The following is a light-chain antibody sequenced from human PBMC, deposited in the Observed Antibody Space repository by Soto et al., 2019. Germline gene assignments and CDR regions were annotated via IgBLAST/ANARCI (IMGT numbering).Light chain of an antibody. Sequence: QSVLTQPPSVSEAPRQRVTISCSGSSSNIGNNAVNWYQQLPGKAPKLLIYYDDLLPSGVSDRFSGSKSGTSASLAISGLQSEDEADYCCAAWDDSLNGPAFGGGTKVTVL. CDR2: YDD. CDR3: AAWDDSLNGPA. V-gene: IGLV1-36*01. CDR1: SSNIGNNA. J-gene: IGLJ2*01.